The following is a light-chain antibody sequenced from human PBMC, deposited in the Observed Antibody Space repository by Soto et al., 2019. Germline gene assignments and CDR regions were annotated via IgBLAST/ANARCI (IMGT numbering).Light chain of an antibody. CDR3: PSYDSSLSGWV. CDR1: SSNIGAGYD. Sequence: QSVLTQPPSVSGAPGQRVTISCTGSSSNIGAGYDVHWYQQLPGTAPKLLIYGNSNRPSGVPDRLSGSKSGTSASLAITGLQAEDEADYYCPSYDSSLSGWVFGGGTKLTVL. V-gene: IGLV1-40*01. CDR2: GNS. J-gene: IGLJ3*02.